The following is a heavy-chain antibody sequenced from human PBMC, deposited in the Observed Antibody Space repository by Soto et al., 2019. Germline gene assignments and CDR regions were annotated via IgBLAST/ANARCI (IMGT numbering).Heavy chain of an antibody. D-gene: IGHD3-10*01. J-gene: IGHJ4*02. CDR3: ARAPEEYGSGSYTELCLDY. Sequence: PSETLSLTCTVSGGSISSGGYYWSWIRQHPGKGLEWIGYIYYSGSTYYNPSLKSRVTISVDTSKNQFSLKLSSVTAADTAVYYCARAPEEYGSGSYTELCLDYWGQGTLVTVSS. V-gene: IGHV4-31*03. CDR1: GGSISSGGYY. CDR2: IYYSGST.